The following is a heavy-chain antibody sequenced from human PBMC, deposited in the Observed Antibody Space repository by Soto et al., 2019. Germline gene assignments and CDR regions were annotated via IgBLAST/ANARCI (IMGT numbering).Heavy chain of an antibody. V-gene: IGHV1-69*06. Sequence: QVQLVQSGAEVKKPGSSVKASCKASGGTFNNYGISWVRQAPGQGLEWMGGVIPIFGSAKYTEFFRGRITITADTATSTAYMELSSLKSEDTAVYYCSTQAVAGATGHGMDVWGQGTTVTVSS. CDR2: VIPIFGSA. J-gene: IGHJ6*02. CDR3: STQAVAGATGHGMDV. CDR1: GGTFNNYG. D-gene: IGHD6-13*01.